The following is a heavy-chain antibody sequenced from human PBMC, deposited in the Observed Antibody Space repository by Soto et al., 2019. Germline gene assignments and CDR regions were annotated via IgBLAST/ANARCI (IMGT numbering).Heavy chain of an antibody. D-gene: IGHD1-26*01. Sequence: ASVKVSCKASGYTFTTYGVHWVRQAPEQGLEWMGWINTANGHTIYSQKFQGRVTIARDTSASTAYLEVTSLRSEDTAVYYCARVGGLEYGGQGTPVTVSS. J-gene: IGHJ4*02. CDR2: INTANGHT. CDR3: ARVGGLEY. CDR1: GYTFTTYG. V-gene: IGHV1-3*04.